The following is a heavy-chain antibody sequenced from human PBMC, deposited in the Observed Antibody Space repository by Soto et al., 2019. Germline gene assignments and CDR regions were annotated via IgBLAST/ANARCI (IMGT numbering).Heavy chain of an antibody. J-gene: IGHJ4*02. Sequence: SETLSLTCTVSGGSISSGGYYWSWIRQHPGKGLEWIGYIYYSGSTYYNPSLKSRVTISVDTSKNQFSLKLSSVTAADTAVYYCALRLGDPGRLYFDYWGQGTLVTVS. CDR1: GGSISSGGYY. V-gene: IGHV4-31*03. CDR2: IYYSGST. D-gene: IGHD3-16*01. CDR3: ALRLGDPGRLYFDY.